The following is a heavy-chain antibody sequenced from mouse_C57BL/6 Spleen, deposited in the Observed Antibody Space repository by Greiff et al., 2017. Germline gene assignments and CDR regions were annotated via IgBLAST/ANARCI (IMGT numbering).Heavy chain of an antibody. CDR1: GFTFSDAW. D-gene: IGHD1-1*01. V-gene: IGHV6-6*01. Sequence: EVKLMESGGGLVQPGGSMKISCAASGFTFSDAWMDWVRPSPEKGLEWVAEIRNKANNHATYYAESVKGRFTISSDDSKSSVYLQMNSLRAEDTGIYYCTYYYGSRFDYWGQGTTLTVSS. CDR2: IRNKANNHAT. CDR3: TYYYGSRFDY. J-gene: IGHJ2*01.